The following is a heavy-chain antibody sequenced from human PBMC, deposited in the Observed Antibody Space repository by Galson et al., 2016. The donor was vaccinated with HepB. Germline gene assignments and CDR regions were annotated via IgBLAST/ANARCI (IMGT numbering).Heavy chain of an antibody. V-gene: IGHV4-39*01. Sequence: SETLSPTCTVSDASITSSRYYWGWIRQPPGKGLEWIGSISYSGSTFYNPSLKSRITISVDTSKNQVSLKLSSVTAADTAVFYCASLPRYDSSGYYNRGWFFDLWGRGTLVTVSS. CDR1: DASITSSRYY. CDR2: ISYSGST. J-gene: IGHJ2*01. D-gene: IGHD3-22*01. CDR3: ASLPRYDSSGYYNRGWFFDL.